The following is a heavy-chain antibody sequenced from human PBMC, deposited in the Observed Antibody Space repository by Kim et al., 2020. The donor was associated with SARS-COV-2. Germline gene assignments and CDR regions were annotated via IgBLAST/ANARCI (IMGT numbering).Heavy chain of an antibody. CDR3: ARDPWSRLRGLIYSYYGMDV. D-gene: IGHD3-10*01. J-gene: IGHJ6*02. Sequence: GGSLRLSCAASGFTLSTYAMHWVRQTPGKGLEWVAVISYDGSSNYYADSVKGRFTISRDNSKNTLYLQMNSLRPEDTAVYHCARDPWSRLRGLIYSYYGMDVWGQGTTVTVSS. V-gene: IGHV3-30-3*01. CDR1: GFTLSTYA. CDR2: ISYDGSSN.